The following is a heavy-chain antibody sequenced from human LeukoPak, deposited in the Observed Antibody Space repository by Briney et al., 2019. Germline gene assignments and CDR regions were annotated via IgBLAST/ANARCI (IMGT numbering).Heavy chain of an antibody. J-gene: IGHJ4*02. V-gene: IGHV3-7*01. D-gene: IGHD3-22*01. Sequence: GGSLRLSCAASGFTFSSYWMSWVRQAPGKGLEWVANIKQDGSEKYYVDSVKGRFTISRDNAKNSLYMQMNSVRAEDTAVYYCAGYDSSGYDDYWGQGTLVTVSS. CDR2: IKQDGSEK. CDR1: GFTFSSYW. CDR3: AGYDSSGYDDY.